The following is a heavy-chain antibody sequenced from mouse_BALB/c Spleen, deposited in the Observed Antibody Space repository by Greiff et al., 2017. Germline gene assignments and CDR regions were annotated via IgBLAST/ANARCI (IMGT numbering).Heavy chain of an antibody. CDR3: ARSHYYGSGYFDY. J-gene: IGHJ2*01. Sequence: VQLKESGPELVKPGASVKMSCKASGYTFTSYVMHWVKQKPGQGLEWIGYINPYNDGTKYNEKFKGKATLTSDKSSSTAYMELSSLTSEDSAVYYCARSHYYGSGYFDYWGQGTTLTVSS. CDR1: GYTFTSYV. CDR2: INPYNDGT. D-gene: IGHD1-1*01. V-gene: IGHV1-14*01.